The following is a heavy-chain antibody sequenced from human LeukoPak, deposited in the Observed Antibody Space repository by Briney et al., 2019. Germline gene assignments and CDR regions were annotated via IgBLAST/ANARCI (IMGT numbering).Heavy chain of an antibody. V-gene: IGHV3-23*01. D-gene: IGHD4-17*01. CDR2: VTNSGGAT. Sequence: GGSLRLSCAASGFTFSSYAMSWVRQAPGKALEWVYTVTNSGGATYYADSVKGRFTISRDNSKNTLSLQMNSLRAEDTAVYYCAKHDYGDFTPSPFPIWGQGTLVTVSS. CDR3: AKHDYGDFTPSPFPI. J-gene: IGHJ4*02. CDR1: GFTFSSYA.